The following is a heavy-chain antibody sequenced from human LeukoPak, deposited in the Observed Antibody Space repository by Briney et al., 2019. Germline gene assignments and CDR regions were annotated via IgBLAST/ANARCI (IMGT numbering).Heavy chain of an antibody. J-gene: IGHJ4*02. CDR2: MSPNSGDT. V-gene: IGHV1-8*01. CDR3: ARGTFSLWFGESGYYFDY. CDR1: GYTFTSYD. D-gene: IGHD3-10*01. Sequence: ASVNVSCKASGYTFTSYDFNWVRQAPGQRPEWMGWMSPNSGDTGYAQKFQDRVTMTRNTSISTAYMELSSLRSDDTAVYYCARGTFSLWFGESGYYFDYWGQGTLVTVSS.